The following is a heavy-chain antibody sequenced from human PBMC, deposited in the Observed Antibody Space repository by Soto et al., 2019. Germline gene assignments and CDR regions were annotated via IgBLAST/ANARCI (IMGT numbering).Heavy chain of an antibody. V-gene: IGHV4-59*08. CDR2: IYSSGST. CDR1: GGSISNSY. CDR3: ASTTTGNDY. J-gene: IGHJ4*02. Sequence: SETLSLTCTVSGGSISNSYWSWIRQSPEKGLEWIGYIYSSGSTNYNPSLNSRVTISVDTSKNQFSLKLSSLSAADTAVYYCASTTTGNDYWGQGTLVTVSS. D-gene: IGHD1-26*01.